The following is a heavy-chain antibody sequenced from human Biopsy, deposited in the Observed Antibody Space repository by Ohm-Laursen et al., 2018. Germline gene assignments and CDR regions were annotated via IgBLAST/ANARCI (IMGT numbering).Heavy chain of an antibody. J-gene: IGHJ6*02. Sequence: ASVKVSCKTSGDTFSRSAFFWVRQAPGQGLVYLGRIIPIVGITNHAQTFQGRITLTADKSTFMVYMELSRLRSDDTAIYYCARGGSGSGYYGMDVWGQGATVSVSS. CDR2: IIPIVGIT. D-gene: IGHD3-10*01. CDR3: ARGGSGSGYYGMDV. CDR1: GDTFSRSA. V-gene: IGHV1-69*04.